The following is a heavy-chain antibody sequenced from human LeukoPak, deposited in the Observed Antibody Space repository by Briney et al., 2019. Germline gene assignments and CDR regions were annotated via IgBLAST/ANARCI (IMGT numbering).Heavy chain of an antibody. CDR1: GLTFSSYG. D-gene: IGHD3-22*01. V-gene: IGHV3-23*01. Sequence: GGSLRLSCAASGLTFSSYGMTWVRQAPRKGLEWVSTFGRGGKTYYADSLKGRFIISRDNSVNTLYLQMNSLRAEDTAVYYCAKRDSSGHHYFDYWGQGILVTVSS. CDR3: AKRDSSGHHYFDY. J-gene: IGHJ4*02. CDR2: FGRGGKT.